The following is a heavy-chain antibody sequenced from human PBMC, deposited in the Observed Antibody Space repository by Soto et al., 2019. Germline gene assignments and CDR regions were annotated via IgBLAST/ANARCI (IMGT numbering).Heavy chain of an antibody. CDR1: GGSISSSSYY. Sequence: SQTLSLTCTVSGGSISSSSYYWGWIRQPPGKGLEWIGSIYYSGSTYYNPSLKSRVTISVDTSKNQFSLKLSSVTAADTAVYYCARPAAYNWNDKYGMDVWGQGTTVTVSS. CDR3: ARPAAYNWNDKYGMDV. D-gene: IGHD1-1*01. CDR2: IYYSGST. J-gene: IGHJ6*02. V-gene: IGHV4-39*01.